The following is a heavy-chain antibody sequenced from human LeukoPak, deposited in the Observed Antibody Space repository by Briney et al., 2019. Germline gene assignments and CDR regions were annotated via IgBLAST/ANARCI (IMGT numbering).Heavy chain of an antibody. D-gene: IGHD2-15*01. CDR3: ARVVASTSIDS. V-gene: IGHV4-38-2*02. Sequence: SETLSLTCIVSGYSIISDYFWGWVRQPPGKGREWIGSIFHSGSVYYNPSLKSRVTISIDPSKNRFSLKLTSVTAADTAIYYCARVVASTSIDSWGQGTLVTVSS. CDR1: GYSIISDYF. J-gene: IGHJ4*02. CDR2: IFHSGSV.